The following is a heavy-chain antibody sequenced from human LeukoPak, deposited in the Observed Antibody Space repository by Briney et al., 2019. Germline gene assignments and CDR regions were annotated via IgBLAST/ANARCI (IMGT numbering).Heavy chain of an antibody. CDR1: GFTVSSNY. CDR2: IYSGGST. D-gene: IGHD6-25*01. Sequence: GGSLGLSCAASGFTVSSNYMSWVRQAPGKGLEWVSVIYSGGSTYYADSVKGRFTISRDNSKNTLYLQMNSLRAEDTAVYYCAKFGYSSAPYYFDYWGQGTLVTVSS. V-gene: IGHV3-53*01. J-gene: IGHJ4*02. CDR3: AKFGYSSAPYYFDY.